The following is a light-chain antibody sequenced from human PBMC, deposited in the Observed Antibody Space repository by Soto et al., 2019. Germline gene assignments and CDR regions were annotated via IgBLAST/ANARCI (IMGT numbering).Light chain of an antibody. CDR3: QQYNSYET. V-gene: IGKV1-5*03. J-gene: IGKJ1*01. Sequence: DIQMTQSPSSLSASVVDRVTITFLASQIISNCLALYQHNPGKAPKLLIYKESSLEIGVPSRFSGSGSGTEFTLTISSLQPDDFATYYCQQYNSYETFGQGTKVDIK. CDR2: KES. CDR1: QIISNC.